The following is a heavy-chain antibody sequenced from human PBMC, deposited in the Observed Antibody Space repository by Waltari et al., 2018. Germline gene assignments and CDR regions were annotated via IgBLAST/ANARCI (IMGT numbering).Heavy chain of an antibody. CDR3: AKVGLSYWAEYLQH. D-gene: IGHD3-10*01. CDR1: GFTFRCYA. Sequence: EVQLLESGGGLVQPGGSLRLSCLASGFTFRCYAMAWVRQAPGKGLEWVSTISGNFGSTYYADSVKGRFTTSRDNSKNTLSLQMNSLRPEDTAIYYCAKVGLSYWAEYLQHWGQGTLVTVSS. J-gene: IGHJ1*01. CDR2: ISGNFGST. V-gene: IGHV3-23*01.